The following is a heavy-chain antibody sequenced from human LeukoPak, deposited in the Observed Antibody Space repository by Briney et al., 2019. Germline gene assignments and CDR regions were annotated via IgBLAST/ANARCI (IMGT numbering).Heavy chain of an antibody. CDR2: INHSGST. CDR3: ARRSYGAKLGAFDI. V-gene: IGHV4-34*01. D-gene: IGHD3-10*01. J-gene: IGHJ3*02. CDR1: GGSFSGYY. Sequence: SETLSLTCAVYGGSFSGYYWSWIRQPPGKRLEWIGEINHSGSTNYNPSLKSRVTISVDTSKNQFSLKLSSVTAADTAVYYCARRSYGAKLGAFDIWGQGTMVTVSS.